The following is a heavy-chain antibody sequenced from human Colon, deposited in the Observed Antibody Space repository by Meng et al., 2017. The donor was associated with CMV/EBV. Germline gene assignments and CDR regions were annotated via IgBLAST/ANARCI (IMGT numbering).Heavy chain of an antibody. Sequence: ASVQVSCKASGYSFTGSYIHWVRQAPGQGLEWMGWISPNTDVTNYAQKFQGRGTMASDTSITTAYMELTGLRSADTALYYCARRSGGGFSYWGQGTPVTVSS. CDR1: GYSFTGSY. J-gene: IGHJ4*02. D-gene: IGHD4-23*01. CDR3: ARRSGGGFSY. CDR2: ISPNTDVT. V-gene: IGHV1-2*02.